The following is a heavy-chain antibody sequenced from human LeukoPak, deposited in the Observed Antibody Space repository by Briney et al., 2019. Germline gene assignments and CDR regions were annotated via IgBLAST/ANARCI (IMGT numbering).Heavy chain of an antibody. J-gene: IGHJ4*02. CDR2: IFSSSSYI. CDR1: GFTFSSYS. Sequence: GGSLRLSCAASGFTFSSYSMNWVRQAPGKGLEWVSSIFSSSSYIYYADSVKGRFIISRDNAKNSLYLQMNSLRAEDTAVYYCARDAPFDYWGQGTLVTVSS. V-gene: IGHV3-21*01. CDR3: ARDAPFDY.